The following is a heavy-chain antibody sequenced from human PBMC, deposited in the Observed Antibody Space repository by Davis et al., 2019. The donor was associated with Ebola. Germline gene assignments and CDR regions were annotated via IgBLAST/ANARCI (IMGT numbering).Heavy chain of an antibody. CDR3: ATLYYGMDV. CDR2: VSHSERER. J-gene: IGHJ6*02. V-gene: IGHV3-30*04. CDR1: GFTFRNYA. Sequence: PGGSLRLSCVASGFTFRNYAMHWVRQAPGKGLEWVAVVSHSERERFYADSVKGRFTISRDNSENTLYLQMNSLRAEDTAVYYYATLYYGMDVWGQGTTVTVSS.